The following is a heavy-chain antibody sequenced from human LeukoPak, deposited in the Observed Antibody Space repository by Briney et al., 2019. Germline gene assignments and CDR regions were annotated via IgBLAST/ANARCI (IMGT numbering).Heavy chain of an antibody. D-gene: IGHD3-22*01. CDR3: AKDPSTGYYGY. CDR1: GFTFSSYG. CDR2: ISHDGSNK. Sequence: GGSLRLSCAASGFTFSSYGMHWVRQAPGKGLEWVAVISHDGSNKYYADSVKGRFTISRDNSKNTLYLQMNSLRPEDTAVYYCAKDPSTGYYGYWGQGTLVTVSS. J-gene: IGHJ4*02. V-gene: IGHV3-30*18.